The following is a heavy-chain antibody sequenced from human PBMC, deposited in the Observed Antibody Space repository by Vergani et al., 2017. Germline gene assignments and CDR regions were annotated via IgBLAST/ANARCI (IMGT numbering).Heavy chain of an antibody. V-gene: IGHV3-33*01. CDR2: IWYDGSNK. CDR3: ARSLSAVAGNYYYYYGMDV. Sequence: QVQLVESGGGVVQPGRSLRLSCAASGFTFSSYGMHWVRQAPGKGLEWVAVIWYDGSNKYYADSVKGRFTISRDNSKNTLYLQMNSLRAEDTAVYYCARSLSAVAGNYYYYYGMDVWGQG. CDR1: GFTFSSYG. J-gene: IGHJ6*02. D-gene: IGHD6-19*01.